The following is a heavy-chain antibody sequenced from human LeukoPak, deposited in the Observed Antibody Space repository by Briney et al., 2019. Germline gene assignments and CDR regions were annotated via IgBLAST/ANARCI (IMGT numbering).Heavy chain of an antibody. V-gene: IGHV3-7*01. D-gene: IGHD3-3*01. CDR3: ARDLRNAGDY. Sequence: PGGSLRLSCAASGFTFSSYWINWVRQAPGKGLEWVAVINQDGSEKYYVDSVKGRFTISRDNAKNSLYLQMNSLRAEDTAVYYCARDLRNAGDYWGQGTLVTVSS. J-gene: IGHJ4*02. CDR1: GFTFSSYW. CDR2: INQDGSEK.